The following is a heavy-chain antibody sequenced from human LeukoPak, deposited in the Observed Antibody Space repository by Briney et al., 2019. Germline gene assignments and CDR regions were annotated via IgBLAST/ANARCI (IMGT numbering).Heavy chain of an antibody. D-gene: IGHD1-26*01. CDR2: INHSGST. CDR1: GGSFSGYY. J-gene: IGHJ6*02. V-gene: IGHV4-34*01. CDR3: ARAPIVGATPDYYYYYGMDV. Sequence: SETLSLTCAVYGGSFSGYYWSWIRQPPGKGLEWIGEINHSGSTNYNPSLKSRVTISVDTSKNQFSLKLSSVTAADTAVYYCARAPIVGATPDYYYYYGMDVWGQGTTVTVSS.